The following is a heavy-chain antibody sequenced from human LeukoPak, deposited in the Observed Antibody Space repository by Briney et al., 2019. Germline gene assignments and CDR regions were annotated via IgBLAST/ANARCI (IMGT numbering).Heavy chain of an antibody. J-gene: IGHJ4*02. D-gene: IGHD6-13*01. Sequence: ASVKVSCKASGYTFTGYYMHWVRQAPGQGLEWMGWINPNSGGTNYAQKFQGRVTMTRDTSISTAYMELSRLRSDDTAVYYCARSIAAAGTQDYWGQRTLVTVSS. CDR2: INPNSGGT. CDR1: GYTFTGYY. CDR3: ARSIAAAGTQDY. V-gene: IGHV1-2*02.